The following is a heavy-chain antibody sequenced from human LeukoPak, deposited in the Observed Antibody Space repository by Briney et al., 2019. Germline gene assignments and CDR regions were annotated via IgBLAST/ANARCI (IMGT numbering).Heavy chain of an antibody. J-gene: IGHJ5*02. CDR1: GDSISNYY. CDR3: ATVHNSRTYWFDP. Sequence: SETLSLTCIVSGDSISNYYRSWIRQPPGKGLEWIGYIYYSGSTNYNPSLKSRVTISVDTSKNQLSLKLSFVTAADTAVYYCATVHNSRTYWFDPWGQGTLVTVSS. D-gene: IGHD6-13*01. CDR2: IYYSGST. V-gene: IGHV4-59*01.